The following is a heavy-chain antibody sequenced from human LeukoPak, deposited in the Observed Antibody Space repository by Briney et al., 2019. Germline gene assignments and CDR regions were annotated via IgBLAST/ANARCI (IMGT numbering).Heavy chain of an antibody. V-gene: IGHV4-39*07. CDR1: GGSISSGSYF. D-gene: IGHD2-8*01. Sequence: PSETLSLTCTVSGGSISSGSYFWGWIRQTPGKGLEWIGSIYYSGINYSNPSLKSRVTTSVDTSKNQFSLNLSSVTAADTAMYYCARVAKRMAEFDYWGQGTLVTVSS. CDR3: ARVAKRMAEFDY. J-gene: IGHJ4*02. CDR2: IYYSGIN.